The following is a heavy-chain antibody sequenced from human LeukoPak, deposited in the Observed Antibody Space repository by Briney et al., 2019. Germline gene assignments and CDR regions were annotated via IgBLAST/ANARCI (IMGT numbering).Heavy chain of an antibody. CDR1: GGTFSIYA. V-gene: IGHV1-69*13. J-gene: IGHJ5*02. CDR2: IIPIFGTA. D-gene: IGHD2-15*01. Sequence: SVTVSCRASGGTFSIYAISWVRQAPGQGLEWMGGIIPIFGTANYAQKFQGRVTITADESTSTAYMELSSLRSEDTAVYYCARDPSEDCSGGSCYQTNWFDPWGQGTLVTVSS. CDR3: ARDPSEDCSGGSCYQTNWFDP.